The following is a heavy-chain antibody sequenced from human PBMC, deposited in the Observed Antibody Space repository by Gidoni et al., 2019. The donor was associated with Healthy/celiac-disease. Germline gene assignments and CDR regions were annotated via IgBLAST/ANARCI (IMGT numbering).Heavy chain of an antibody. CDR3: ASYCGGDCHPLGDFDI. J-gene: IGHJ3*02. CDR2: INHSGST. Sequence: QVQLQHWGSGLLTPSETLSLTCAVYGGSFSGYYWSWIRQPPGKGLEWIGEINHSGSTNYNPSRKSRVTISVDTTKNQFSLKLSSVTAADTAGYYCASYCGGDCHPLGDFDIWGQGTMVTVSS. CDR1: GGSFSGYY. V-gene: IGHV4-34*01. D-gene: IGHD2-21*02.